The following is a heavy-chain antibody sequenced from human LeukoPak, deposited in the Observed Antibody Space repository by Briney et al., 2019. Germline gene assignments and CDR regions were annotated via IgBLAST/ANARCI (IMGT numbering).Heavy chain of an antibody. V-gene: IGHV3-21*01. D-gene: IGHD2-2*01. J-gene: IGHJ3*02. CDR3: AKRRYCASSSCLLERDAFDI. Sequence: GGSLTLFCAASGFTFNRFSRSWVRQAQGNGRKWFVSISSGSSNIYNAGSVKGRFTISREHAKNSLYLQLNSLRAEDTAVYYCAKRRYCASSSCLLERDAFDIWGQGTMVTVFS. CDR2: ISSGSSNI. CDR1: GFTFNRFS.